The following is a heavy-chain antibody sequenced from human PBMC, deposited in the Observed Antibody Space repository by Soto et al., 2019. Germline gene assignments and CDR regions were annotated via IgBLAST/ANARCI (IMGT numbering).Heavy chain of an antibody. V-gene: IGHV3-15*01. D-gene: IGHD3-22*01. J-gene: IGHJ4*02. CDR1: GLTFSTAY. CDR3: VRATYFSGSSGYTRCFDY. CDR2: IKTKADGGTT. Sequence: GGSLRLSCEASGLTFSTAYMSWVRQAPGKGLEWVGRIKTKADGGTTEYASPVKGRFNISRDDSKNSVYLQMNSLKTEDTAVYYCVRATYFSGSSGYTRCFDYWGQGTLVTVSS.